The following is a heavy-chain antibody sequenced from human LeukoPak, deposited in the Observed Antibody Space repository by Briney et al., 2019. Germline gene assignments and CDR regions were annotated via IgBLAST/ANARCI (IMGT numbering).Heavy chain of an antibody. J-gene: IGHJ4*02. CDR1: GFTVSSNY. CDR3: AGQDYGGNAGGFVY. D-gene: IGHD4-23*01. Sequence: PGGSLGLSCAASGFTVSSNYMSWVRQAPGKGLEWVSGIYSGGSTYYADSVKGRFTISRDNSENTVYFQMNNLRAEDTAVYYCAGQDYGGNAGGFVYWGQGTLVTVSS. V-gene: IGHV3-66*04. CDR2: IYSGGST.